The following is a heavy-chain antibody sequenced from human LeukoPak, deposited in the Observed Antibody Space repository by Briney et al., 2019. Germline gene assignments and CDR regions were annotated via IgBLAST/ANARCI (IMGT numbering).Heavy chain of an antibody. J-gene: IGHJ6*03. D-gene: IGHD4-17*01. CDR2: ISAYNGNT. CDR3: AREGGNDYGDYVYYYYYYMDV. Sequence: ASVKVSCKASGYTFTSYGISWVRQAPGQGLEWMGWISAYNGNTNYAQKLQGRVTMTTDTSTSTAYMELSSLRSEDTAVYYCAREGGNDYGDYVYYYYYYMDVWGKGTTVTISS. V-gene: IGHV1-18*01. CDR1: GYTFTSYG.